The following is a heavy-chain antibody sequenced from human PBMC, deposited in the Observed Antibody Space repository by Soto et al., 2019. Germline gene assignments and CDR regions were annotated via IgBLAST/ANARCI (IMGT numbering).Heavy chain of an antibody. V-gene: IGHV3-9*01. Sequence: GGSLRLSCAASGFTFDDYAMHWVRQAPGKGLEWVSGISWNSGSIGYADSVKGRFTISRDNAKNSLYLQMNSLRAEDTALYYCAKEEGTVTTSFWYFDLWGRGTLVTVSS. J-gene: IGHJ2*01. CDR3: AKEEGTVTTSFWYFDL. CDR1: GFTFDDYA. CDR2: ISWNSGSI. D-gene: IGHD4-17*01.